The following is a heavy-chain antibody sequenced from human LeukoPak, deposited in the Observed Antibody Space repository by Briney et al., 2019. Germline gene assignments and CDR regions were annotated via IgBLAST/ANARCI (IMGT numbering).Heavy chain of an antibody. CDR3: AKGSAVGVAGTTNFDY. J-gene: IGHJ4*02. CDR2: ISGSGGST. V-gene: IGHV3-23*01. Sequence: GGSLRLSCAASGYTFSNYAMSWVRQAPGKGLEWVSAISGSGGSTYYADSVKGRFTISRDNSKNTLSLQMNSLRAEDTAVYYCAKGSAVGVAGTTNFDYWGQGTLVTVSS. D-gene: IGHD6-19*01. CDR1: GYTFSNYA.